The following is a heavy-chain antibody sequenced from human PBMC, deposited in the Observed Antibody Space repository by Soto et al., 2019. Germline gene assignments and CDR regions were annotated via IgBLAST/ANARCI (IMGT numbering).Heavy chain of an antibody. CDR1: GGSFTGYY. Sequence: ETLSLTCAVYGGSFTGYYWTWVRQTPGKGLEWIGEINYRGSSYYNPSLESRISMAVDTSKNQFSLKLRSVTAADTAVYFCVRGQPHRITIFEVVIRSYDYGMDVWGQGTTVTVSS. D-gene: IGHD3-3*02. V-gene: IGHV4-34*01. J-gene: IGHJ6*02. CDR2: INYRGSS. CDR3: VRGQPHRITIFEVVIRSYDYGMDV.